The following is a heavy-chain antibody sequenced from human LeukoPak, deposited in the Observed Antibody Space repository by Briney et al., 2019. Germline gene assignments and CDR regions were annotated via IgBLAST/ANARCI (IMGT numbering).Heavy chain of an antibody. D-gene: IGHD2-2*01. V-gene: IGHV4-59*01. Sequence: SETLSLTCTVSGGSISSYYWSWIRQPPGKGLEWIGYIYYSGSTNYNPSLKSRVTISVDTSKNQFSLKLSSVTDADTAVYYCARIEVLCSSTSCPRWFDPWGQGTLVTVSS. CDR2: IYYSGST. CDR3: ARIEVLCSSTSCPRWFDP. CDR1: GGSISSYY. J-gene: IGHJ5*02.